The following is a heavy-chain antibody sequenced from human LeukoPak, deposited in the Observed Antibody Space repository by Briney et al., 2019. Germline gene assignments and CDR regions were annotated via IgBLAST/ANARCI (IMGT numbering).Heavy chain of an antibody. CDR3: ERTLSSCTGGKCYTSYYYAMDV. CDR1: GFSFSSYG. V-gene: IGHV3-48*01. J-gene: IGHJ6*02. Sequence: GGSLRLSCAASGFSFSSYGMNWVRQAPGKGLEWLSYISSNSRTIYYADSVRGRFPISRDNAENSLYLQMRSLRAEDTAVFYCERTLSSCTGGKCYTSYYYAMDVWGQGTTVTVSS. CDR2: ISSNSRTI. D-gene: IGHD2-15*01.